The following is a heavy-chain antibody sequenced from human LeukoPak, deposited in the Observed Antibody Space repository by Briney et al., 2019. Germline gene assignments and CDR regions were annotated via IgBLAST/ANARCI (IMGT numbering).Heavy chain of an antibody. V-gene: IGHV1-2*02. CDR1: GYTFTGHY. D-gene: IGHD3-3*01. CDR2: INPKSGGT. J-gene: IGHJ6*02. Sequence: GASVKVSCKASGYTFTGHYIHWVRQAPGQGLEWMGWINPKSGGTNFAQRFQGRVTVTRDTSINTAYMELTRLTSDDTAVYYCARFMENSADYYNRYGLDVWGQGTTVTVSS. CDR3: ARFMENSADYYNRYGLDV.